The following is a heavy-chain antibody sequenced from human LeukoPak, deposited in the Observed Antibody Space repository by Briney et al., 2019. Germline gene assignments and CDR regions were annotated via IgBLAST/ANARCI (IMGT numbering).Heavy chain of an antibody. V-gene: IGHV3-33*01. CDR2: IWYDGSNK. J-gene: IGHJ4*02. CDR3: ARDLRLRYFDWSLGY. CDR1: GFTFSSYG. D-gene: IGHD3-9*01. Sequence: SGGSLRLSCAASGFTFSSYGMHWVRQAPGKGLEWVAVIWYDGSNKYYADSVKGRFTISRDNSKNTLYLQMNSLRAEDTAVYYCARDLRLRYFDWSLGYWGQGALVTVSS.